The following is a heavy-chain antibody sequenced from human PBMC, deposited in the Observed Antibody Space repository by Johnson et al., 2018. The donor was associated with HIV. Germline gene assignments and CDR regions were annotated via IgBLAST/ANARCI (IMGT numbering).Heavy chain of an antibody. CDR2: ISYDESNK. Sequence: QVQLVESGGGVVQPGRSLRLSCAASGFTFSSYGMHWVRQAPGKGLEWVAVISYDESNKYYADSVTGRFTISRDNSKNTLYLQMNSLRAEDTAVYYCAKGTHYSDSSGYWSNDAFDIWGQGTRVTVSS. CDR3: AKGTHYSDSSGYWSNDAFDI. D-gene: IGHD3-22*01. J-gene: IGHJ3*02. V-gene: IGHV3-30*18. CDR1: GFTFSSYG.